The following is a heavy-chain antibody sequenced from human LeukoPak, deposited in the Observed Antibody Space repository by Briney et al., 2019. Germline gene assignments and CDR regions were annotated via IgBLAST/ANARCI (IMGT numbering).Heavy chain of an antibody. V-gene: IGHV4-34*01. CDR2: INRSGST. CDR1: GGSFSGYY. D-gene: IGHD5-12*01. Sequence: SETLSLTCAVYGGSFSGYYWSWIRQPPGKGLEWIGEINRSGSTNYNPSLKSRVTISVDTSKNQFSLKLSSVTAADTAVYYCARVVAYPRIDAFDIWGQGTMVTVSS. CDR3: ARVVAYPRIDAFDI. J-gene: IGHJ3*02.